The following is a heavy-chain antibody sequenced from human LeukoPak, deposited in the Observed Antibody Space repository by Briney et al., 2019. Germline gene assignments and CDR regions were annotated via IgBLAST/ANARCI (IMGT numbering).Heavy chain of an antibody. Sequence: HPGGPLRLPCAASGFPFTTYSMIWVRQSPGKALEWLSFITSSSSDTYYADSVKGPFTISRDNAKNTLYLQMDSLRVEDTAVYYCVRDMYLAHFDYWGLGTLVTVSS. J-gene: IGHJ4*02. CDR1: GFPFTTYS. CDR3: VRDMYLAHFDY. V-gene: IGHV3-48*01. D-gene: IGHD2-8*01. CDR2: ITSSSSDT.